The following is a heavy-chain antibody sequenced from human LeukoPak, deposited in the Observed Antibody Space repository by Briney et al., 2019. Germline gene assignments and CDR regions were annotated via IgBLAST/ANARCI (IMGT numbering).Heavy chain of an antibody. CDR2: IYTSGST. CDR3: AREELTTMVRGVMGY. V-gene: IGHV4-61*02. CDR1: GGSISSSSYY. D-gene: IGHD3-10*01. J-gene: IGHJ4*02. Sequence: SETLSLTCTVSGGSISSSSYYWGWIRQPPGKGLEWIGRIYTSGSTNYNPSLKSRVTISVDTSKNQFSLKLSSVTAADTAVYYCAREELTTMVRGVMGYWGQGTLVTVSS.